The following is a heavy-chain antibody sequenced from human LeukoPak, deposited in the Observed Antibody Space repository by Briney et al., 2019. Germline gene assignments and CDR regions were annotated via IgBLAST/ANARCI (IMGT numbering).Heavy chain of an antibody. V-gene: IGHV5-51*01. Sequence: KVGESLKISCKGSGYSFTSYWIGWVRQMPGKGLEWMGIIYPGDSDTRYSPSFQGQVTISADKSISTAYLQWSSLKASDTAMYYCARHVSYDSWRGDYYFDYWGQGTLVTVSS. D-gene: IGHD3-22*01. J-gene: IGHJ4*02. CDR2: IYPGDSDT. CDR1: GYSFTSYW. CDR3: ARHVSYDSWRGDYYFDY.